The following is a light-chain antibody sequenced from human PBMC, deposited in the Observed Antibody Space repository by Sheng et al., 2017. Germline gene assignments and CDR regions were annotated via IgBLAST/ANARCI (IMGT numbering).Light chain of an antibody. J-gene: IGLJ1*01. CDR2: DVT. Sequence: QSALTQPASVSGSPGQSITISCTGTSNDVGFSKFVFWYQQLPGKAPKLIIYDVTYRPSGVSHRFSGSRSGNTAALTISALQAEDEADYYCNSYSTSGTHVFGTGTKVTVL. CDR1: SNDVGFSKF. V-gene: IGLV2-14*03. CDR3: NSYSTSGTHV.